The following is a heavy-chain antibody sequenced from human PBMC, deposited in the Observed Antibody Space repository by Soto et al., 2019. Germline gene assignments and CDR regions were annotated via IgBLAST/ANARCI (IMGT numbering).Heavy chain of an antibody. CDR1: GGSISSYY. J-gene: IGHJ1*01. Sequence: KPSETLSLTCTVSGGSISSYYWSWIRQPPGEGLEWIGYIYASGSTNYNPSLKSRITISVDTSKNQFSLKLSSVTAADTAVYYCARGGSTWLEYFQHWGKGPLVTVSS. CDR3: ARGGSTWLEYFQH. CDR2: IYASGST. V-gene: IGHV4-59*01. D-gene: IGHD6-13*01.